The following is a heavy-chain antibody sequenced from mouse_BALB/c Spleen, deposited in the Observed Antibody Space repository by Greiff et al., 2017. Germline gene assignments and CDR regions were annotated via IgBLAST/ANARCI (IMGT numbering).Heavy chain of an antibody. V-gene: IGHV3-2*02. Sequence: EVKLQESGPGLVKPSQSLSLTCTVTGYSITSDYAWNWIRQFPGNKLEWMGYISYSGSTSYNPSLKSRISITRDTSKNQFFLQLNSVTTEDTATYYCARLYGNYRDYYAMDYWGQGTSVTVSA. CDR2: ISYSGST. CDR3: ARLYGNYRDYYAMDY. D-gene: IGHD2-1*01. J-gene: IGHJ4*01. CDR1: GYSITSDYA.